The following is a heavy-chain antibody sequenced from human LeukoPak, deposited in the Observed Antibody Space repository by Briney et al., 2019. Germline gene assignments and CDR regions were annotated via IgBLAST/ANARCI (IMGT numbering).Heavy chain of an antibody. CDR2: INGDGRDK. CDR3: ARGVDSAIDW. J-gene: IGHJ4*02. D-gene: IGHD3-9*01. Sequence: GGSLRLSWAASGFTFSSYGMNWVRQAQGKGLEWVANINGDGRDKYYVGSVRGRFTISRDNADNALYLQMNSLRGDDTAVYYCARGVDSAIDWWGQGTLVTVSS. V-gene: IGHV3-7*01. CDR1: GFTFSSYG.